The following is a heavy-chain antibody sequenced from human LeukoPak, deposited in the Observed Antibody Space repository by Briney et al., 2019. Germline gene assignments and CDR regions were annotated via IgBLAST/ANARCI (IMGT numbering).Heavy chain of an antibody. CDR3: TIVTNKGSGMEV. D-gene: IGHD3-10*01. Sequence: PGGSLRHSCAVSGYTLNNALSRWVRQAPGKGLEWVGRIKSKTDGGATHYAAPVEGRFTISRDESKNTLYLQMDSLKTEDTAVYSGTIVTNKGSGMEVTGPRTTVTVSS. J-gene: IGHJ6*02. V-gene: IGHV3-15*01. CDR1: GYTLNNAL. CDR2: IKSKTDGGAT.